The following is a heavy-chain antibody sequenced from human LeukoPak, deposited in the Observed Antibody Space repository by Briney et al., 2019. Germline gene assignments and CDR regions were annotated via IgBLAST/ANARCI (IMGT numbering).Heavy chain of an antibody. CDR2: IYYSGST. CDR3: ARGTVVVVAATRPFRHWYSDL. V-gene: IGHV4-39*07. J-gene: IGHJ2*01. CDR1: GGSISSSSYY. D-gene: IGHD2-15*01. Sequence: PSETLSLTCTVSGGSISSSSYYWGWIRQPPGKGLEWIGSIYYSGSTYYNPSLKSRVTISVDRSKNQFSLKLSSVAAADTAVYYCARGTVVVVAATRPFRHWYSDLWGRGTLVTVSS.